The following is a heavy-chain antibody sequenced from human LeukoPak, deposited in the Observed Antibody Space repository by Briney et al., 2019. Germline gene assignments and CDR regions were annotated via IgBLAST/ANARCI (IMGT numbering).Heavy chain of an antibody. V-gene: IGHV3-30*18. J-gene: IGHJ4*02. CDR3: AKSDTAMARRIYYFDY. D-gene: IGHD5-18*01. CDR1: GFTFSSYG. CDR2: ISYDGSNK. Sequence: GGSLRLSCAASGFTFSSYGMHWVRQAPGKGLEWVAVISYDGSNKYYADSVKGRFTISRDNSKNTLYLQMNSLRAEDTAVYYCAKSDTAMARRIYYFDYWGQETLVTVPS.